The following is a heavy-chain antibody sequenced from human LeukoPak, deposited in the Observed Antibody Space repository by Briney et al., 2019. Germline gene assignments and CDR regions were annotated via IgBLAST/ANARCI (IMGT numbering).Heavy chain of an antibody. CDR3: ARDLGSGYDNPHY. CDR1: GASISSYY. J-gene: IGHJ4*02. V-gene: IGHV4-59*12. D-gene: IGHD5-12*01. Sequence: SETLSLTCTVSGASISSYYWSWIRQPPGKGLEWIGYISYSGSTNYNPSLKSRVTISADTSKNQVSLTLSSVTAADTAVYYCARDLGSGYDNPHYWGQGTLVTVSS. CDR2: ISYSGST.